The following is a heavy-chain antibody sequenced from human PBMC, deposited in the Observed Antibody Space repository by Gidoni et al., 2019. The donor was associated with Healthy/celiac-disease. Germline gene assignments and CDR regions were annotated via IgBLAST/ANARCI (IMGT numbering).Heavy chain of an antibody. V-gene: IGHV3-30-3*01. CDR2: RSYDGSNK. Sequence: QVQLVESGGGVVQPGRSLRLSCAASGFTFSSYAMHWVRQAPGKGLEWVAVRSYDGSNKYYADSVKGRFTISRDNSKNTLYLQMNSLRAEDTAVYYCASHIVVVPAAMGRYAFDIWGQGTMVTVSS. CDR3: ASHIVVVPAAMGRYAFDI. D-gene: IGHD2-2*01. CDR1: GFTFSSYA. J-gene: IGHJ3*02.